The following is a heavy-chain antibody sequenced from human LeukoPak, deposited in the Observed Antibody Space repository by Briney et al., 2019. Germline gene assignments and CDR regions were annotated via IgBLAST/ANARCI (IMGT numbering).Heavy chain of an antibody. Sequence: SETLSLTCTVSGGSISSTSYYWGWIRQPPGKGLEWIGNIYYSGSTYYNPSLKSRVTISVDTSKNQFSLKLSSVTAADTAVYYCATRRGVSTVDYWCQGTLVTVSS. J-gene: IGHJ4*02. CDR1: GGSISSTSYY. CDR3: ATRRGVSTVDY. D-gene: IGHD5/OR15-5a*01. V-gene: IGHV4-39*01. CDR2: IYYSGST.